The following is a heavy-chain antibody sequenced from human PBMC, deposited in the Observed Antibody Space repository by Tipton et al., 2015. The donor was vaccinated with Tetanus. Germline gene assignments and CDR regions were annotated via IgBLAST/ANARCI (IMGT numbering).Heavy chain of an antibody. Sequence: SLRLSCAASGFTFDDYTMHWVRQAPGKGLEWVSLIRWNGGGTHYADSVKGRFTVSRDNAKNFLYLQMNSLRPEDTALYYCAKDSVAGGVANFDYWGQGTLVTVSS. J-gene: IGHJ4*02. V-gene: IGHV3-43*01. CDR2: IRWNGGGT. D-gene: IGHD2-15*01. CDR1: GFTFDDYT. CDR3: AKDSVAGGVANFDY.